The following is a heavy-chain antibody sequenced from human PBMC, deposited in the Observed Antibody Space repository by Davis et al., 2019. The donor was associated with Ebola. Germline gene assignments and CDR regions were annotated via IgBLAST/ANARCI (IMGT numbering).Heavy chain of an antibody. CDR1: GESFSGYF. D-gene: IGHD3/OR15-3a*01. CDR2: ISNSGST. CDR3: ARWTHNWFDP. V-gene: IGHV4-34*11. J-gene: IGHJ5*02. Sequence: MPSETLSLTCAVEGESFSGYFWSWIRQPPGKGLEWIGHISNSGSTNYNPSLKSRVTISVDTSKNQFSLSLRSVTAADTAVYYCARWTHNWFDPWGQGTLVTVSS.